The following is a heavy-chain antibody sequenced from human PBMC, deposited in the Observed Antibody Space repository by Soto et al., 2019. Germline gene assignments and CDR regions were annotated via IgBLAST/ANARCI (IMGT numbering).Heavy chain of an antibody. CDR2: LDYEEGER. D-gene: IGHD4-17*01. CDR1: GTSLSGLP. J-gene: IGHJ4*02. V-gene: IGHV1-24*01. Sequence: ASVKVSCRVSGTSLSGLPMHWVRQAPGKGLEWMGSLDYEEGERSFAHRFQGRLTVTEDTSKDTAYMELSSLMSEDTAVYYCAAGVTTFDYLGQGTLVTVSS. CDR3: AAGVTTFDY.